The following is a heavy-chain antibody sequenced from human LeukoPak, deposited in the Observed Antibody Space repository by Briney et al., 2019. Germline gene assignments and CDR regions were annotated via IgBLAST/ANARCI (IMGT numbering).Heavy chain of an antibody. Sequence: GGSLRLSCAASGFTFSSYSMNWVRQAPGKGLEWVSSISSSSSYIYYADSVKGRFTISRDNAKNSLYLQMNSLRAEDTAVYYCARAWGLVGATSNWGQGTLVTVSS. D-gene: IGHD1-26*01. J-gene: IGHJ4*02. V-gene: IGHV3-21*01. CDR1: GFTFSSYS. CDR2: ISSSSSYI. CDR3: ARAWGLVGATSN.